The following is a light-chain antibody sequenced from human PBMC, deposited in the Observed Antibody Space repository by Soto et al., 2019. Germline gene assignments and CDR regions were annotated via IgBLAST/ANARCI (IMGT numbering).Light chain of an antibody. CDR2: SDN. CDR1: SSNIGNNF. J-gene: IGLJ7*01. CDR3: ATSDDSLSGFVV. V-gene: IGLV1-47*01. Sequence: QSVLTQPPSVSGTHGQRVTISCSGSSSNIGNNFVYWYQHLPGAAPTLVVYSDNHRPSGVPVRFSGSKSGTSASLTISGLRSEDEATYYCATSDDSLSGFVVFGGGTQLTVL.